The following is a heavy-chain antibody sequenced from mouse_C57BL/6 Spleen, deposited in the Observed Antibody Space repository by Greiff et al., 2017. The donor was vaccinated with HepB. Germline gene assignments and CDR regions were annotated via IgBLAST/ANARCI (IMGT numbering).Heavy chain of an antibody. CDR1: GYAFSSSW. Sequence: VQLQQSGPELVKPGASVKISCKASGYAFSSSWMNWVKQRPGKGLEWIGRIYPGDGDTNYNGKFKGKATLTADKSSSTAYMQLSSLTSEDSAVYYCATAKTAQVPFDYWGQGTTLTVSS. V-gene: IGHV1-82*01. J-gene: IGHJ2*01. D-gene: IGHD3-2*02. CDR3: ATAKTAQVPFDY. CDR2: IYPGDGDT.